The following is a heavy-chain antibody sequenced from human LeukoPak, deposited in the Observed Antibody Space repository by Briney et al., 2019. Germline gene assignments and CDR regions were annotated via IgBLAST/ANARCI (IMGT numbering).Heavy chain of an antibody. CDR2: ISAYNGNT. CDR3: ARDRGSGWTRGVDY. CDR1: GYTLTSYG. J-gene: IGHJ4*02. Sequence: GASVKVSCKASGYTLTSYGISWVRQAPGQGLEWMGWISAYNGNTTYAQKLQGRVTMTTDTSTSTAYMELRSLRSDDTAVYYCARDRGSGWTRGVDYWGQGTLVTVSS. V-gene: IGHV1-18*01. D-gene: IGHD6-19*01.